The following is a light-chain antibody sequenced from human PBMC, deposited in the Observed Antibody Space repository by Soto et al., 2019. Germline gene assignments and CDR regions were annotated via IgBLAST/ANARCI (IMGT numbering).Light chain of an antibody. CDR2: DAS. CDR1: QSVRSH. V-gene: IGKV3-11*01. J-gene: IGKJ5*01. Sequence: VWTQSPATLSLSPGETATLSCRASQSVRSHLAWYQQRPGQPPRLLIYDASYRATGVPLRFSGSGSGTEFTLTISSLESGDSAIYYCQQRSDWPPITFGQGTRLEIK. CDR3: QQRSDWPPIT.